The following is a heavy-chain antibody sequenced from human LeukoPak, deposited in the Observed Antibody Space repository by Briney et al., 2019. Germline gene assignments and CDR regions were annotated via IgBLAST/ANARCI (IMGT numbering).Heavy chain of an antibody. CDR1: GYTFTSYY. Sequence: ASVKVSCKASGYTFTSYYMHWVRQAPGQGLEWMGIINPSGGSTSYAQKFQGRVTMTRDTSTGTVYMELSSLRSEDTAVYYCARSELQFDYFDYWGQGTLVTVSS. CDR2: INPSGGST. CDR3: ARSELQFDYFDY. D-gene: IGHD1-26*01. J-gene: IGHJ4*02. V-gene: IGHV1-46*01.